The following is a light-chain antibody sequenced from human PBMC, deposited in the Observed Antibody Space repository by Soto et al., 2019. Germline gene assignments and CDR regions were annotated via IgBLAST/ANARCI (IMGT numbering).Light chain of an antibody. V-gene: IGKV1-12*01. CDR1: QDISSW. Sequence: DIQMTQSPSVVSASVGDRVTITCRASQDISSWLAWYQRKPGKAPKLLIYTASSLQSGVPSTFSGSGSGTDFTLTISSLQPEDFATYYCQQSYSTPPSFGQGTKVDIK. CDR2: TAS. CDR3: QQSYSTPPS. J-gene: IGKJ1*01.